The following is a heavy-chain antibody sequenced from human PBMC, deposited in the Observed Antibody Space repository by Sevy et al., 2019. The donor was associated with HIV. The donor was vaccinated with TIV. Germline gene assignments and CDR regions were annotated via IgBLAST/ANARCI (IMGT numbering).Heavy chain of an antibody. Sequence: ASVKVSCRASDYTFTNYAINWVRQAPGQGLEWLGWINTFNENTKYAQKFQGRVTMTTDTSTNTAHMDLRSLRSDDTAMYYCAKGMGITEGDAFDVWGQGTMVTVSS. CDR3: AKGMGITEGDAFDV. CDR2: INTFNENT. CDR1: DYTFTNYA. J-gene: IGHJ3*01. V-gene: IGHV1-18*01. D-gene: IGHD1-20*01.